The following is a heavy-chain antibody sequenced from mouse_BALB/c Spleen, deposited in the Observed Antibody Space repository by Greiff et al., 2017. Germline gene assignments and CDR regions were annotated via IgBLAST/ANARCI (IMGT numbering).Heavy chain of an antibody. J-gene: IGHJ4*01. V-gene: IGHV5-6-3*01. D-gene: IGHD1-1*01. CDR3: ARAPGSSYNYAMDY. Sequence: EVQLVESGGGLVQPGGSRKLSCAASGFTFSSYGMSWVRQTPDKRLELVATINSNGGSTYYPDSVKGRFTISRDNAKNTLYLQMSSLKSEDTAMYYCARAPGSSYNYAMDYWGQGTSVTVSS. CDR2: INSNGGST. CDR1: GFTFSSYG.